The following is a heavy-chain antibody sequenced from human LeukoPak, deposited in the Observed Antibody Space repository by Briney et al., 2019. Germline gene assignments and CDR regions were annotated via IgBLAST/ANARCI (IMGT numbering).Heavy chain of an antibody. CDR2: IYYSGTT. CDR3: ASEADYYAWNEHSSRDS. V-gene: IGHV4-38-2*02. J-gene: IGHJ5*01. D-gene: IGHD3-16*01. Sequence: SDTLSLTCTVSGYCISSGYYWGCVRQPPGKGREGIASIYYSGTTYYTPSLKSRLTISLDASNNQFSLRLSSVPAADTAIYYCASEADYYAWNEHSSRDSWGQGILVTVSS. CDR1: GYCISSGYY.